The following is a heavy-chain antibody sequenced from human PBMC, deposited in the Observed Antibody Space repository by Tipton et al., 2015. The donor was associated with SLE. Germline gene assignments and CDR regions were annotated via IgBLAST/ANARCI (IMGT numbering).Heavy chain of an antibody. J-gene: IGHJ3*02. D-gene: IGHD5-12*01. CDR1: GGSISSTTYY. CDR3: ARQNIVATRGAFDI. Sequence: TLSLTCTVSGGSISSTTYYWGWIRQPPGKGLEWIGIIYYSGSSYCNPSLKSRVTISVDTSKNQFSLRLSSVTAAGTAVYYCARQNIVATRGAFDIWGQGTMVTVSS. CDR2: IYYSGSS. V-gene: IGHV4-39*01.